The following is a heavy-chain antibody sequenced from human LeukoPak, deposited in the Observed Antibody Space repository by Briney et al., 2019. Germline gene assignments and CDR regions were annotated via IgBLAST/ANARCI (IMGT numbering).Heavy chain of an antibody. D-gene: IGHD4-17*01. Sequence: KTGGSLRLSCAAPGFTFTTYSMTWVRQAPGKGLEWVSIISSGSSAIFSADALKGRFTISRDDAKNLLYLDMNSLRAEDTAVYYCARGHTAVTRHFDFWGQGTLVTVSS. CDR3: ARGHTAVTRHFDF. CDR1: GFTFTTYS. CDR2: ISSGSSAI. V-gene: IGHV3-21*01. J-gene: IGHJ4*02.